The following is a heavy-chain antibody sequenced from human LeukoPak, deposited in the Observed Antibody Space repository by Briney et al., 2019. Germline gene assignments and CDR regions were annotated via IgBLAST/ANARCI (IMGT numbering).Heavy chain of an antibody. CDR3: AKDRGVAGTMAD. J-gene: IGHJ4*02. CDR2: ISYDGSNK. D-gene: IGHD6-19*01. CDR1: GFTFSSYA. Sequence: PGGSLRLSCAASGFTFSSYAMHWVRQAPGKGLEWVAVISYDGSNKYYADSVKGRFTISRDNSKNTLYLQMNSLRAEDTAVYYCAKDRGVAGTMADWGQGTLVTVSS. V-gene: IGHV3-30-3*01.